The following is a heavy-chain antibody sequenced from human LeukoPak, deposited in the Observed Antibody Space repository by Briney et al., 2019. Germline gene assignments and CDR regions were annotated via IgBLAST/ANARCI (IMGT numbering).Heavy chain of an antibody. Sequence: PSETLSLTCAVYGGSLSGYYWSWIRQPPGKGLEWIGEINHSGSTNYNPSLKSRVTMSVDTSKNQFSLKLSSVTAADTAVYYCARDDLAYTVHYGMDVWGQGTTVTVSS. CDR1: GGSLSGYY. CDR3: ARDDLAYTVHYGMDV. V-gene: IGHV4-34*01. D-gene: IGHD3/OR15-3a*01. CDR2: INHSGST. J-gene: IGHJ6*02.